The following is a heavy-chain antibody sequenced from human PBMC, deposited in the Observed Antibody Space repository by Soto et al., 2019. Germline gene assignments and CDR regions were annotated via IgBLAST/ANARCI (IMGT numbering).Heavy chain of an antibody. CDR1: GDSVSSNSAA. CDR2: TYYRSKWYN. CDR3: VIGRCDDAFDM. V-gene: IGHV6-1*01. Sequence: SQTLALTCAISGDSVSSNSAAWNWSRQSPSRGLEWLGRTYYRSKWYNDYAVSAKSRITINPDTSKNQFSLQLNSVTPEDTAVYYCVIGRCDDAFDMWGQGTMVNV. J-gene: IGHJ3*02. D-gene: IGHD2-15*01.